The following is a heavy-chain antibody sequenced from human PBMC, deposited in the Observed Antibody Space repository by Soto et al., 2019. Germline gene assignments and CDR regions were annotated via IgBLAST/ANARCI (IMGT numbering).Heavy chain of an antibody. CDR2: IYYSGST. D-gene: IGHD4-4*01. V-gene: IGHV4-59*01. J-gene: IGHJ4*02. CDR3: ARANSNSGVDY. CDR1: GGSISSYY. Sequence: QVQLQESGPGLVKPSETLSLTCTVSGGSISSYYWSWIRQPPGKGLEWIGYIYYSGSTNYNPSLKIQSTTPEAPSKNQFSRKLSSVTAADTAVNYCARANSNSGVDYWGKETLSPSPQ.